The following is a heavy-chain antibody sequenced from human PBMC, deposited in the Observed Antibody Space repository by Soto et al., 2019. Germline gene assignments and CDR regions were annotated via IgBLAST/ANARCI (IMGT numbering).Heavy chain of an antibody. CDR1: GGSISNTNYY. CDR2: IYYSGST. Sequence: SETLSLTCTVSGGSISNTNYYWCWIRQPPGKGLEWIGSIYYSGSTYYNPSLKSRITISVDTSKDQFSLKLSSVTAADTAVYYCARQGRAAADGSFFYGLEVWGQGTTVTVSS. CDR3: ARQGRAAADGSFFYGLEV. V-gene: IGHV4-39*01. D-gene: IGHD6-25*01. J-gene: IGHJ6*01.